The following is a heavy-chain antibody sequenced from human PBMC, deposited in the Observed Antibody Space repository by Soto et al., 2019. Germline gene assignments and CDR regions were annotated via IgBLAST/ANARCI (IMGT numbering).Heavy chain of an antibody. D-gene: IGHD6-13*01. J-gene: IGHJ5*02. CDR1: GDSVSSNSAA. CDR3: ERDSPPGYSSSWYFSPLVGWFAP. CDR2: TYYRSKWYN. Sequence: PSQTLSLTCAISGDSVSSNSAAWNWIRQSPSRGLEWLGRTYYRSKWYNDYAVSVKSRITINPDTSKNQFSLQLNSVTPEDTAVYYGERDSPPGYSSSWYFSPLVGWFAPWGQGTLVTVSS. V-gene: IGHV6-1*01.